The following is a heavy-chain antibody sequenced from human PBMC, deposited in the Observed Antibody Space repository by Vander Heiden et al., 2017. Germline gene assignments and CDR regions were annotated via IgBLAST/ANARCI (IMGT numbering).Heavy chain of an antibody. CDR1: GFTSGGYS. CDR3: ASLPAAAGTGPFDY. D-gene: IGHD6-13*01. Sequence: EVQPVESGGGLVKPGGSLRPSCSASGFTSGGYSMNWVRQAPGKGLEWVSSISSSSSYIYYADSVKGRFTISRDNAKNSLYLQMNSLRAEDTAVYYCASLPAAAGTGPFDYWGQGTLVTVSS. V-gene: IGHV3-21*01. CDR2: ISSSSSYI. J-gene: IGHJ4*02.